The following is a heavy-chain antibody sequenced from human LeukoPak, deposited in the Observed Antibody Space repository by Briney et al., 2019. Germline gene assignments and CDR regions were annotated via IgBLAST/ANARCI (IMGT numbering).Heavy chain of an antibody. J-gene: IGHJ5*02. V-gene: IGHV1-46*01. CDR3: ARVSYDILTGPPSVQSWFDP. Sequence: ASVKVSCKAFGYTFTSYYMHWVRQAPGQGLEWMGIINPSGGSASYAQKFQGRVTMTRDTSTSTVYMELSSLRSEDTAVYYCARVSYDILTGPPSVQSWFDPRGQGTLVTVSS. CDR2: INPSGGSA. D-gene: IGHD3-9*01. CDR1: GYTFTSYY.